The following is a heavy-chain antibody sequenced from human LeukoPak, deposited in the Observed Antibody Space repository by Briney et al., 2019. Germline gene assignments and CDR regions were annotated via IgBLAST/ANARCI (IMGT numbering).Heavy chain of an antibody. CDR1: GYTFTSYG. D-gene: IGHD2-2*01. CDR2: ISAYNGNT. CDR3: ARGRVVVPAAARPSYYYYGMDV. J-gene: IGHJ6*02. V-gene: IGHV1-18*01. Sequence: WASVKVSCKASGYTFTSYGISWVRQAPGQGLEWMGWISAYNGNTNYAQKLQGRVTMTTDTSTSTAYMELRSLRSDDTAVYYCARGRVVVPAAARPSYYYYGMDVWGQGTTVTVSS.